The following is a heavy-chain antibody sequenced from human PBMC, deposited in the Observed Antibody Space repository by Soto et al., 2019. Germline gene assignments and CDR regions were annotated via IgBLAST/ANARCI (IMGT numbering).Heavy chain of an antibody. CDR3: GKYLSPWLGFGLGH. V-gene: IGHV3-23*01. CDR2: TSGAGDTT. Sequence: EVQLLESGGGSVQPGGSLRLSCAGSGITFSTYAMSWVRQAPGKGLEWVSATSGAGDTTYYADSVEGRFTISRDNSKNTLYLQMNSLRAEDSAVYYCGKYLSPWLGFGLGHWGQGTLVTVSP. CDR1: GITFSTYA. D-gene: IGHD3-3*01. J-gene: IGHJ5*02.